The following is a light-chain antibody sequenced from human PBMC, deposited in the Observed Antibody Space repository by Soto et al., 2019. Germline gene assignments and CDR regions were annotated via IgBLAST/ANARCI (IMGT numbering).Light chain of an antibody. CDR2: ITT. CDR1: TGPVTSDYY. Sequence: CASSTGPVTSDYYPNWFQQKPGQAPRALIYITTKKHSWTPARFSGSLLGGKAALTLSGVQPEDEADYYCLLYYGAAVVFGGGTKVTVL. V-gene: IGLV7-43*01. CDR3: LLYYGAAVV. J-gene: IGLJ2*01.